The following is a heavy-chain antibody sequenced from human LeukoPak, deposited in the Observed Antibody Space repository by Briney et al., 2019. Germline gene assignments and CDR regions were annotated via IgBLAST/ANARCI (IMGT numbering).Heavy chain of an antibody. J-gene: IGHJ6*03. CDR2: IYTTGNT. D-gene: IGHD3-3*01. Sequence: SETLSLTCAVSGGSINTYYWSWVRQPPGKGLEWIGYIYTTGNTNYNPSLKGRVTISLDTSKNQFSLNLSSVTAADTAVYYCAKHDTVFGAAHFYMDVWGKGTTVTVSS. CDR3: AKHDTVFGAAHFYMDV. CDR1: GGSINTYY. V-gene: IGHV4-4*09.